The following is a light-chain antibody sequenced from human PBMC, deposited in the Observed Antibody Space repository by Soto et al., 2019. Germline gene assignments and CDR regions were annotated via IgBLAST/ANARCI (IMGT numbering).Light chain of an antibody. J-gene: IGKJ1*01. CDR1: QIVTSNY. CDR2: DAS. V-gene: IGKV3D-20*01. CDR3: QQYGGTPTT. Sequence: EIVLTQSPATLSLSPGETATLSCGAIQIVTSNYLAWYQQKPGLAPRLLIFDASARATGIPDRFSGSGSGKDFTLTISRLEPGDSAVYYCQQYGGTPTTFGQGTKVEIK.